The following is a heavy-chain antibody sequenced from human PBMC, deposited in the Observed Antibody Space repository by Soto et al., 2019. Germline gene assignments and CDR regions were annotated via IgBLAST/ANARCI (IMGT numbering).Heavy chain of an antibody. CDR2: MNPNSGNT. CDR3: ARGIVDCSSTSCYYAFDI. D-gene: IGHD2-2*01. CDR1: GYTLTSYD. Sequence: ASVKVSCKASGYTLTSYDINWVRQATGQGLEWMGWMNPNSGNTGYAQKFRGRVTMTRNTSISTAYMELSSLRSEDTAVYYCARGIVDCSSTSCYYAFDIWGQGTMVTVSS. J-gene: IGHJ3*02. V-gene: IGHV1-8*01.